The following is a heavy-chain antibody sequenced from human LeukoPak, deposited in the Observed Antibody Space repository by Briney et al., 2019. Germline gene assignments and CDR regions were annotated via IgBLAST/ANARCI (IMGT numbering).Heavy chain of an antibody. Sequence: PSETLSLTCTVSGGSIRSNSYYWGWIRQPPGKGLEWIGSIYFSGSTYYNSSLKSRVTISVDKSKNQFSLKLSSVTAADTAVYYCASGHCSGGSCYQNPLCYWGQGTLVTVSS. CDR1: GGSIRSNSYY. CDR3: ASGHCSGGSCYQNPLCY. D-gene: IGHD2-15*01. J-gene: IGHJ4*02. CDR2: IYFSGST. V-gene: IGHV4-39*07.